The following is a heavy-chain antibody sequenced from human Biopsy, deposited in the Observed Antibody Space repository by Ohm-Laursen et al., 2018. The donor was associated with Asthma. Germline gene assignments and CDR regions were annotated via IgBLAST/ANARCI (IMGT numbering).Heavy chain of an antibody. CDR2: ISYDGSNK. J-gene: IGHJ4*02. V-gene: IGHV3-30*03. D-gene: IGHD3-3*01. CDR1: GFTFSSYG. CDR3: ASQSSGPDFWSGYYYFDY. Sequence: SLRLSCTASGFTFSSYGMHWVRRAPGKGLEWVAVISYDGSNKYYADSVKGRFTISRDNSKNMLYLQMNSLRAEDTAVYYCASQSSGPDFWSGYYYFDYWGQGTLVTVSS.